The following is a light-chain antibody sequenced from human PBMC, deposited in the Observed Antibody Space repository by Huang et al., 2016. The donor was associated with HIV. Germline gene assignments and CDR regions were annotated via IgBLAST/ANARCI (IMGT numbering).Light chain of an antibody. J-gene: IGKJ5*01. Sequence: EIVMTQSPATMSVSPGDGATLSCRASQSVASNLAWYQQKPGQAPRLLIYGASTRATGIPARFSGSGSGTEFTLTISSLQSEDFAVYYCQQYDNRPPITFGQGTRLEMK. CDR2: GAS. CDR3: QQYDNRPPIT. CDR1: QSVASN. V-gene: IGKV3-15*01.